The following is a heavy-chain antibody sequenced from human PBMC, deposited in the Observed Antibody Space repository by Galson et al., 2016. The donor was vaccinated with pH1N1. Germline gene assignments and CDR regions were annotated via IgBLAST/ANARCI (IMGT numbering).Heavy chain of an antibody. CDR3: AAGSGKSDFDY. J-gene: IGHJ4*02. V-gene: IGHV3-15*05. CDR1: GLSFHDVW. D-gene: IGHD3-10*01. CDR2: IKSKSEGATR. Sequence: SLRLSCAASGLSFHDVWMNWVRQAPGKGLEWVGRIKSKSEGATRDFPPSVRGRFVISRDDSKSKVSLQMTSLKVEDSGIYYCAAGSGKSDFDYWGQGILVTVSS.